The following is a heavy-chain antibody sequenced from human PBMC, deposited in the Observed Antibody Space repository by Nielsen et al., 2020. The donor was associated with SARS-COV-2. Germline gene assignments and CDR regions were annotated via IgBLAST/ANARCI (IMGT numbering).Heavy chain of an antibody. D-gene: IGHD3-10*01. CDR1: GFTFSSYW. CDR3: ARDCYGSGSFPDY. CDR2: ILSDGSTI. V-gene: IGHV3-74*01. J-gene: IGHJ4*02. Sequence: GGSLRLSCAASGFTFSSYWMHWVRQAPGKGLVWVSHILSDGSTINYADSVRGRFTISRYNAKNTLYLQLNSLRAEDTAVYYCARDCYGSGSFPDYWGQGTLVTVSS.